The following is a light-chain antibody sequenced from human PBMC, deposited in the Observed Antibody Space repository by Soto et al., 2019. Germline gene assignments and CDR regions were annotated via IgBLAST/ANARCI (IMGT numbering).Light chain of an antibody. CDR1: SSDVGDFNY. CDR2: DVT. V-gene: IGLV2-14*03. CDR3: SSYSSSTTHVV. J-gene: IGLJ2*01. Sequence: QSALTQPASVSGSPGRSVTISCTGTSSDVGDFNYVSWYQHLPGRAPKLIISDVTTRPSGISYRFSASKSGRTASLTISGLQSEDEAYYYCSSYSSSTTHVVFGGGTKLTVL.